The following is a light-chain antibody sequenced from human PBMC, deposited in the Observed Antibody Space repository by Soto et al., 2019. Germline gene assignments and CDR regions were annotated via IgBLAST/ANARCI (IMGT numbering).Light chain of an antibody. V-gene: IGLV4-60*02. CDR2: LEGSGSY. CDR1: SGHSSYI. Sequence: QSVLTQSSSASASLGSSVKHTCTLSSGHSSYIIAWHQQQPGKAPRYLMKLEGSGSYNKGSGVPDRFSGSSSGADRYLTISNLQFEDEADYYCETWDSNTHTVFGGGTQLTVL. J-gene: IGLJ3*02. CDR3: ETWDSNTHTV.